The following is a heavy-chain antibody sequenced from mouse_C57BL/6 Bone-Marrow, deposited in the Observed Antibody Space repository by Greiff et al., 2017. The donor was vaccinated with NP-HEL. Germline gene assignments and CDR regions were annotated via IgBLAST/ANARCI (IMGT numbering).Heavy chain of an antibody. CDR2: IYPGDGDT. V-gene: IGHV1-80*01. Sequence: QVQLQQSGAELVKPGASVKISCKASGYAFSSYWMNWVKQRPGKGLEWIGQIYPGDGDTNYNGKFKGKATLTADKSSSTAYMQLSSLTSEDSAVYFCARSANWDADYFDYWGQGTTLTVSS. CDR3: ARSANWDADYFDY. CDR1: GYAFSSYW. D-gene: IGHD4-1*02. J-gene: IGHJ2*01.